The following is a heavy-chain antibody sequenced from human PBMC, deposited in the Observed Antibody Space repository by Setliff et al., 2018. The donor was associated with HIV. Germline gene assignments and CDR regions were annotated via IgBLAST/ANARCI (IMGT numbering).Heavy chain of an antibody. V-gene: IGHV4-38-2*01. CDR2: MDHSGNA. CDR3: VRQGGTISFDY. CDR1: GFSISSDFY. J-gene: IGHJ4*02. Sequence: SETLSLTCEVSGFSISSDFYWGWIRQPPGGGLEWIGSMDHSGNAYYNPSLKSRVTMSVVTSKSQFSLKLSSVTAADTAVYYCVRQGGTISFDYWGQGTLVTVSS. D-gene: IGHD2-2*01.